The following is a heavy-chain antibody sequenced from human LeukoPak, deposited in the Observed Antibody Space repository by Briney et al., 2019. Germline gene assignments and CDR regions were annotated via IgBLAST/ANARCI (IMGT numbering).Heavy chain of an antibody. CDR2: ISSISHYI. J-gene: IGHJ4*02. CDR1: GLTFSTSG. Sequence: GGSLRLSCTASGLTFSTSGFNWVRQAPGKGLEWVSSISSISHYIYYADSVKGRFTISRDNAKNSLYLQMNSLRAEDTALYYCTRDYYDSSGLPFDYWGQGTLVTVSS. CDR3: TRDYYDSSGLPFDY. V-gene: IGHV3-21*01. D-gene: IGHD3-22*01.